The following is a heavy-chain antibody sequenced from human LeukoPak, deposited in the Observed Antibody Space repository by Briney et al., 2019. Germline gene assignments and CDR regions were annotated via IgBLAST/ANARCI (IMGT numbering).Heavy chain of an antibody. J-gene: IGHJ4*02. V-gene: IGHV1-2*04. Sequence: ASVKFSCKASGYTFTGYYMHWVRQAPGQGLEWMGWINPTSGGTNYAQKFQGWVTMTRDTSISTAYMELSRLRSDDTAVYYCARGSYYDILTGYDVGSYDYWGQGTLVTVSS. D-gene: IGHD3-9*01. CDR1: GYTFTGYY. CDR3: ARGSYYDILTGYDVGSYDY. CDR2: INPTSGGT.